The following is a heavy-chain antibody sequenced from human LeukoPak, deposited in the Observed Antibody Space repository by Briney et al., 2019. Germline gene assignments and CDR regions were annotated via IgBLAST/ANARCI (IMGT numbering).Heavy chain of an antibody. Sequence: ASVKVSCKASVYTFTGYYMHWVRQAPGQGLEWMGRINPNSGGTNYAQKFQGRVTMTRDTSISTAYMELSRLRSDDTAVYYCARGGGIAARPVDYWGQGTLVTVFS. CDR3: ARGGGIAARPVDY. CDR1: VYTFTGYY. CDR2: INPNSGGT. V-gene: IGHV1-2*06. J-gene: IGHJ4*02. D-gene: IGHD6-6*01.